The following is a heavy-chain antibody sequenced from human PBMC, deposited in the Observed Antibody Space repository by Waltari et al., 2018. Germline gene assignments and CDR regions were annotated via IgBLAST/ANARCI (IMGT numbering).Heavy chain of an antibody. Sequence: QAQLVQSGAEGKKPGAPVNVSGRRCGCTFGDFGCCWVRQAPGQGLEWMGWIRGNNGHTNHAQKFLGRLIMTKDTSTTTVYMELKYLTSDDTAVYYCARERHRLMEVGYLLALDPWGQGTLVTVSS. V-gene: IGHV1-18*01. CDR1: GCTFGDFG. D-gene: IGHD3-3*01. J-gene: IGHJ5*02. CDR3: ARERHRLMEVGYLLALDP. CDR2: IRGNNGHT.